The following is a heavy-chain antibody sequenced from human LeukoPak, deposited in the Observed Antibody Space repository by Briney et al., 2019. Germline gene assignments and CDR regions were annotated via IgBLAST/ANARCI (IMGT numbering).Heavy chain of an antibody. J-gene: IGHJ4*02. CDR2: ISYDGSNK. D-gene: IGHD6-19*01. CDR1: GFTFSSYG. CDR3: ARERSGWFFSN. V-gene: IGHV3-30*03. Sequence: QPGGSLRLSCAASGFTFSSYGMHWVRQAPGKGLEWVAVISYDGSNKYYADSVKGRFTISRDNSKNTLYLQMNSLRAEDTAVYYCARERSGWFFSNWGQGPLVTVSS.